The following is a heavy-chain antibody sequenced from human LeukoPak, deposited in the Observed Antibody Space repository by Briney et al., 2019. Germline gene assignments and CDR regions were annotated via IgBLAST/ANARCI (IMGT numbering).Heavy chain of an antibody. J-gene: IGHJ5*02. V-gene: IGHV3-11*06. CDR2: ISGTSSFT. CDR3: ARDLRLLS. Sequence: GGSLRLSCAASGFTFIDYSMSGVGKAPGKGMKWISYISGTSSFTNYADSVKGRFTVSRDNAKNSLYLQMNTLRAEDTAVYYCARDLRLLSWGQGTLVTVSS. CDR1: GFTFIDYS.